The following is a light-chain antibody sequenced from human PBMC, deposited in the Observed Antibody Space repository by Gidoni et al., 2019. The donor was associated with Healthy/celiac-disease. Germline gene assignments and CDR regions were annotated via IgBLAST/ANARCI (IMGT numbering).Light chain of an antibody. J-gene: IGKJ1*01. CDR2: DAS. CDR3: QQYNSYSWT. CDR1: QSISSW. V-gene: IGKV1-5*01. Sequence: DIQMTQSPSTLSASVGDRVTITCRASQSISSWLAWYQQKPEKAPKLLIYDASSLESGVPSRFSGSGSGTEFTLTISSLQPDDFATYYCQQYNSYSWTFGQXTKVEIK.